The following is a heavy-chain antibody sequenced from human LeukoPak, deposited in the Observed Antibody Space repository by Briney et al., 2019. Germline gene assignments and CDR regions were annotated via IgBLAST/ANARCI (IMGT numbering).Heavy chain of an antibody. Sequence: PSETLSLTCTVSGGSISSSSYYWGWIRQPPGKGLEWIGSIYYSGSTYYNPSLKSRVTISVDTSKNQFSLKLSSVTAADTAVYYCARALGRNYYYGMDVWGQGTTVTVSS. CDR1: GGSISSSSYY. V-gene: IGHV4-39*01. CDR3: ARALGRNYYYGMDV. CDR2: IYYSGST. D-gene: IGHD1-26*01. J-gene: IGHJ6*02.